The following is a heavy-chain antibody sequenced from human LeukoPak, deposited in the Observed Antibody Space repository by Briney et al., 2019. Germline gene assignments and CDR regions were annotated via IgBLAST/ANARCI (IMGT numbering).Heavy chain of an antibody. J-gene: IGHJ5*02. CDR2: IYHSGST. CDR1: GYSISSGYY. D-gene: IGHD3-3*01. Sequence: SETLSLTCTVSGYSISSGYYWGWIRQPPGKGLEWIGSIYHSGSTYYNPSLKSRVTISVDTSKNQFSLKLRSVTAAATAVYYGARVFHFHFLKWLPPNGFAPWGKGTRVTVPS. CDR3: ARVFHFHFLKWLPPNGFAP. V-gene: IGHV4-38-2*02.